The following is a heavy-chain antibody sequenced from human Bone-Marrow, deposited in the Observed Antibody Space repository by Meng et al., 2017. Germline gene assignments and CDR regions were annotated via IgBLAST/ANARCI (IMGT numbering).Heavy chain of an antibody. CDR3: ARVTYDFWSDRRGYYYYGMDV. V-gene: IGHV7-4-1*02. D-gene: IGHD3-3*01. J-gene: IGHJ6*02. CDR2: INTNTGNP. Sequence: ASVKVSCKASGYTFTSHARNWVRQAPGQGLEWMGWINTNTGNPTYAQGFTGRFVFSLDTSVSTAYLQINSLKAEDTAVYYCARVTYDFWSDRRGYYYYGMDVWGQGTTVTVSS. CDR1: GYTFTSHA.